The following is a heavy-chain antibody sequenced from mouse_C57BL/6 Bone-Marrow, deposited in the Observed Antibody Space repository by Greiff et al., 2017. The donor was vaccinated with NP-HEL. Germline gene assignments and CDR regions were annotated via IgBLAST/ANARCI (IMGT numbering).Heavy chain of an antibody. CDR2: ISSGSSTI. CDR3: ARGLYYGSSYHYFDY. V-gene: IGHV5-17*01. CDR1: GFTFSDYG. J-gene: IGHJ2*01. D-gene: IGHD1-1*01. Sequence: EVKLVESGGGLVKPGGSLKLSCAASGFTFSDYGMHWVRQAPEKGLEWVAYISSGSSTIYYADTVKGRFTISRDNAKNTLFLQMTSLRSEDTAMYYCARGLYYGSSYHYFDYWGQGTTLTVSS.